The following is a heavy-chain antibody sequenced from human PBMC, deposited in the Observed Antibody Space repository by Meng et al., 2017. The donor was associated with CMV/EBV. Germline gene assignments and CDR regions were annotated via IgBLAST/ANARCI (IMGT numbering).Heavy chain of an antibody. CDR1: GYTFTSYG. D-gene: IGHD3-10*01. CDR3: ARGIWFGEPGGMDV. Sequence: ASVKVSCKASGYTFTSYGISWVRQAPGQGLEWMGWINPNSGGTNYAQKFQGRVTMTRDTSISTAYMELSRLRSDDTAVYYCARGIWFGEPGGMDVWGQGTTVTVSS. CDR2: INPNSGGT. V-gene: IGHV1-2*02. J-gene: IGHJ6*02.